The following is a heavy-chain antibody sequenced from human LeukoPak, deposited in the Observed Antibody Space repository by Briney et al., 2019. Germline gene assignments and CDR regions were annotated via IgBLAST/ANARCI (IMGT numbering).Heavy chain of an antibody. CDR2: ISTSGSTI. CDR1: GFTFNIYG. CDR3: ARDRIRNGMDV. V-gene: IGHV3-48*04. Sequence: GGSLRLSCVASGFTFNIYGMSWARQAPGKGLEWVSYISTSGSTIYYADSVNGRFTISRDNAKNSLYLQMNSLRAEDTAVYYCARDRIRNGMDVWGQGTTVTVSS. D-gene: IGHD2/OR15-2a*01. J-gene: IGHJ6*02.